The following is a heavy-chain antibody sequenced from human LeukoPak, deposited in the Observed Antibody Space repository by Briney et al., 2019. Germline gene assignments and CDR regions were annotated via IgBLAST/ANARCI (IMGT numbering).Heavy chain of an antibody. CDR1: GFSFSNAW. D-gene: IGHD3-22*01. CDR3: TTDGPQGSGYYFDY. CDR2: IKSKTDGGTI. Sequence: GGSLRLSCAASGFSFSNAWMNWVRQAPGKGLEWVGRIKSKTDGGTIDYAAPVKGRFTTSRDDSKNTLYLQMNSLKTEDTAVYYCTTDGPQGSGYYFDYWGQGTLVTVSS. V-gene: IGHV3-15*07. J-gene: IGHJ4*02.